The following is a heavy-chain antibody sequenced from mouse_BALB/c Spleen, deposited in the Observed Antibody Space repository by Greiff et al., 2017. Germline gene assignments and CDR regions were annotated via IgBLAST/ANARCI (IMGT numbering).Heavy chain of an antibody. D-gene: IGHD4-1*01. Sequence: QVQLKQSGPELVRPGVSVKISCKGSGYTFTDYAMHWVKQSHAKSLEWIGVISTYYGNTNYNQKFKGKATMTVDKSSSTAYMELARLTAEDSAIYSCARPSNWDEFAYWGQGTLVTVSA. CDR2: ISTYYGNT. CDR3: ARPSNWDEFAY. CDR1: GYTFTDYA. J-gene: IGHJ3*01. V-gene: IGHV1-67*01.